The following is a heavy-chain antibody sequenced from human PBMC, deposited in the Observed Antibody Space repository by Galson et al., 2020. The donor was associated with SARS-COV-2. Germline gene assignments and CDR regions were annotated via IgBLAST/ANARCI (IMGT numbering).Heavy chain of an antibody. CDR2: IYYSGST. CDR1: GGSISSGGYY. V-gene: IGHV4-31*03. CDR3: ARDSALYYYDSSGTFGAFDI. Sequence: ASETLSLTCTVSGGSISSGGYYWSWIRQHPGKGLAWIGYIYYSGSTYYNPSLKSRVTISVDTSKNQFSLKLSSVTAADTAVYYCARDSALYYYDSSGTFGAFDIWGQGTMVTVSS. D-gene: IGHD3-22*01. J-gene: IGHJ3*02.